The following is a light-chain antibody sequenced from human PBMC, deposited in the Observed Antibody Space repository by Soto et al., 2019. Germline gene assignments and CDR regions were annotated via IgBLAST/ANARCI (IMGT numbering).Light chain of an antibody. CDR2: SNN. CDR3: AACDDSLNGPKYV. Sequence: QSVLTQPPSASGTPGQRVTISCSGSSYNIGSNTVNWYQQLPGTAPKLLIYSNNQRPSWVPDRFSGSKSGTSASLAISWLQSEDEVDYYCAACDDSLNGPKYVFGTGTKLTVL. CDR1: SYNIGSNT. V-gene: IGLV1-44*01. J-gene: IGLJ1*01.